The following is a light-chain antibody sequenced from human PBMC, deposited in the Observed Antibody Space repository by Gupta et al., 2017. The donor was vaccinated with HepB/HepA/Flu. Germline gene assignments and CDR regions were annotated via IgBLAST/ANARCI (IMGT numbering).Light chain of an antibody. V-gene: IGLV3-19*01. CDR3: YSGDTSGNHLGL. J-gene: IGLJ2*01. Sequence: SSELTQDPAVSVVLGQTVSITCQGDSLRGYYATWYQKKPGQAPLLVIYGKNDRPSGIPDRFSGSNSGNTASLTITRAQAEDEADYYCYSGDTSGNHLGLFGGGTKLTV. CDR1: SLRGYY. CDR2: GKN.